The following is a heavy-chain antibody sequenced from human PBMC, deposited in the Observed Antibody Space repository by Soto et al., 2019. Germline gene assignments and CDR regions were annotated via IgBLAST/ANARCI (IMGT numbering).Heavy chain of an antibody. Sequence: GGSLRLSCAASGFTVSTKYMSWVRQAPGKGLEWVSVIYSGGSTFYADSVRGRFTISRDNAKNSLYLQMNSLRAEDTAVYYCARANYYGSPGDFDYWGQGTLVTVSS. D-gene: IGHD3-10*01. CDR2: IYSGGST. J-gene: IGHJ4*02. CDR1: GFTVSTKY. V-gene: IGHV3-66*01. CDR3: ARANYYGSPGDFDY.